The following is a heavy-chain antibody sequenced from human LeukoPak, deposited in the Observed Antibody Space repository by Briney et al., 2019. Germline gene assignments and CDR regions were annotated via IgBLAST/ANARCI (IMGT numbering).Heavy chain of an antibody. CDR1: GFTFSSYA. D-gene: IGHD6-19*01. V-gene: IGHV3-30-3*01. Sequence: GGSLRLPCAASGFTFSSYAMHWVRQAPGKGLEWVAVISYDGSNKYYADSVKGRFTISRDNSKNTLYLQMNSLRAEDTAVYYCARERDIAVAGSRLEGPFDYWGQGTLVTVSS. J-gene: IGHJ4*02. CDR3: ARERDIAVAGSRLEGPFDY. CDR2: ISYDGSNK.